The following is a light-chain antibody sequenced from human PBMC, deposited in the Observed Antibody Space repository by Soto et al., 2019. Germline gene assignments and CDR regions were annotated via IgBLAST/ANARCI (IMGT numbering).Light chain of an antibody. J-gene: IGLJ1*01. CDR1: SSDVGAYNS. Sequence: QSALTQPASVSGSPGQSITISCTGPSSDVGAYNSVAWYQHNPGKAPKLMIYDVSNRPSGVSSRFSGSKSANTASLSISGLQADDEADYYCSSYTSSSPLVFGTGTKVTVL. V-gene: IGLV2-14*01. CDR2: DVS. CDR3: SSYTSSSPLV.